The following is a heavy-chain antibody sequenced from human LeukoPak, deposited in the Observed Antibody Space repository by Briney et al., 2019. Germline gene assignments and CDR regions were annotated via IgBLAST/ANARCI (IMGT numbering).Heavy chain of an antibody. V-gene: IGHV3-30*02. J-gene: IGHJ4*02. D-gene: IGHD3-22*01. CDR3: ARAITMIVVVFDY. CDR2: IRYDGSNK. Sequence: GGSLRLSCAASGFTFSSYGMHWVRQAPGKGLEWVAFIRYDGSNKYYADSVKGRSTISRDNSKNTLYLQMNSLRAEDTAVYYCARAITMIVVVFDYWGQGTLVTVSS. CDR1: GFTFSSYG.